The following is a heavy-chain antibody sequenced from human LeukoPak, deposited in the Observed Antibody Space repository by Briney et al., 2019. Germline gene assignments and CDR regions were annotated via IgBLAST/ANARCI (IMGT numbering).Heavy chain of an antibody. CDR1: GYSFTNYW. CDR3: ARPRAGSGREWDYFDY. J-gene: IGHJ4*02. V-gene: IGHV5-51*01. CDR2: IYPDDSDA. D-gene: IGHD3-10*01. Sequence: KAGESLKISCKASGYSFTNYWIGWVRQMPGKGLEWMGIIYPDDSDARHSPSFQGQVTISADKSISTAYLQWSSLKASDTAMYYCARPRAGSGREWDYFDYWGQGTLVTVSS.